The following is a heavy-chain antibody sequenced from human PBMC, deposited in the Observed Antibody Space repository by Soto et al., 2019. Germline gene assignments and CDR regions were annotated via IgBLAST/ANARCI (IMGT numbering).Heavy chain of an antibody. CDR3: AKAKNDYNWDNRPPFDY. Sequence: PVGSLRLCCEASGFTLRSYAMTWIRQAPGKGLEWVSLISANDVGTYYAESVKTRFTISTDQSRNTVYLQMDSLRADDTAIYYCAKAKNDYNWDNRPPFDYWGQGTLVTVSS. CDR1: GFTLRSYA. J-gene: IGHJ4*02. D-gene: IGHD1-20*01. V-gene: IGHV3-23*01. CDR2: ISANDVGT.